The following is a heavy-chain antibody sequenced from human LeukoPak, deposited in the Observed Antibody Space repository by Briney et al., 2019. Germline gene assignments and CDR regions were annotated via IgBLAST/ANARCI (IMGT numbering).Heavy chain of an antibody. CDR3: ARNAYGSNWNYFDY. V-gene: IGHV1-18*01. CDR2: ISAYNGNT. CDR1: GYTFTSYG. D-gene: IGHD1-20*01. J-gene: IGHJ4*02. Sequence: GASVKVSCKASGYTFTSYGISWVRQAPGQGLEWMGWISAYNGNTNYAQKLQGRVTMTTDTSTSTAYMELRSLRSDDTAVYYCARNAYGSNWNYFDYWGQGTLVTVSS.